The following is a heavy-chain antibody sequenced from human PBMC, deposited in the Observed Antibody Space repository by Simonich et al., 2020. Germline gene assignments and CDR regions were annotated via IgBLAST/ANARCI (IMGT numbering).Heavy chain of an antibody. CDR2: MNPNSGNT. Sequence: QVQLVQSGAEVKKPGASVKVSCKASGYTFTSDDINWVRQATGQGVEWMGWMNPNSGNTGYAQKFQGRVTITRNTSISTAYMELSSLRSEDTAVYYCARTYSGSYYYFDYWGQGTLVTVSS. J-gene: IGHJ4*02. CDR1: GYTFTSDD. CDR3: ARTYSGSYYYFDY. V-gene: IGHV1-8*03. D-gene: IGHD1-26*01.